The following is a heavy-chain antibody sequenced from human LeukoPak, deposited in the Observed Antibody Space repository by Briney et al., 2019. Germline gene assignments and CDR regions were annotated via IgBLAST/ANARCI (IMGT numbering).Heavy chain of an antibody. CDR3: ANWIGSSSRYY. CDR1: GFTFSTYA. V-gene: IGHV3-23*01. CDR2: INSNGDEI. J-gene: IGHJ4*02. D-gene: IGHD6-6*01. Sequence: PGGSLRLSCAASGFTFSTYAMTWVHQAPGKGLEWVSGINSNGDEIYYADSVRGRFTISRDNSNNALYLQMDSLRAEDTAVYYCANWIGSSSRYYWGQGTLVTVSS.